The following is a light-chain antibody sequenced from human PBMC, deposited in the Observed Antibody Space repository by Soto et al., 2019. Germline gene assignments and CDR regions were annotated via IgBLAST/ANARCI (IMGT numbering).Light chain of an antibody. CDR1: SSNIGNNY. CDR2: DNN. CDR3: GTCDSSVGAVV. J-gene: IGLJ1*01. Sequence: QSVLTQPPSVSAAPGQKVTISCTGSSSNIGNNYVSWYQQHPGTAPKLLIYDNNKRPSGIPDRFSGSKSGTSTTLGITGLQTGDEDDDYCGTCDSSVGAVVFGTGTKLTVL. V-gene: IGLV1-51*01.